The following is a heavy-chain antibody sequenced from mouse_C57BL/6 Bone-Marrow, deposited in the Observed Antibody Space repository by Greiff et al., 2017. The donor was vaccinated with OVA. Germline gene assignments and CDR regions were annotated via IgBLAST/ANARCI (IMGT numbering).Heavy chain of an antibody. D-gene: IGHD1-1*01. CDR1: GFTFSSYG. V-gene: IGHV5-6*01. CDR2: ISSGGSYT. Sequence: EVKLVESGGDLVKPGGSLKLSCAASGFTFSSYGMSWVRQTPDKRLEWVATISSGGSYTYYPDSVKGRFTISRDNAKNTLYLQMSSLKSEDTAMYYCARHLLLQLPWYFDVWGTGTTVTVSS. J-gene: IGHJ1*03. CDR3: ARHLLLQLPWYFDV.